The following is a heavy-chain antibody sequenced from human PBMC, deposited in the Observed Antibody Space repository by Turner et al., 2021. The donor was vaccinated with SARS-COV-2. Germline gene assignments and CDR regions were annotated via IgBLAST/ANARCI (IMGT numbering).Heavy chain of an antibody. CDR1: GGSISSYY. D-gene: IGHD3-22*01. V-gene: IGHV4-59*01. CDR2: FYYSGST. J-gene: IGHJ4*02. CDR3: ASYYYDSSGYHYAFDY. Sequence: QVQLQESGPGLVKPSETLSLTCTVSGGSISSYYWSWIRQPPGKGLEWIGYFYYSGSTNYNPSLKSRVTISVDTSKNQFSLKLSSVTAADTAVYYCASYYYDSSGYHYAFDYWGQGTLVTVSS.